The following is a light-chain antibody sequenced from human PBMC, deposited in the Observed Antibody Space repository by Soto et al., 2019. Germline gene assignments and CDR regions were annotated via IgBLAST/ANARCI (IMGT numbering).Light chain of an antibody. Sequence: DIQMTQSPSSLSASVGDRVTITCRASESIARHLNLYQQKPGKAPKLLIYAASSLQNGVPSRFRGSGSGTHFPLTTINVQHEDLETYYGQQTFSTLSITLGRGTR. CDR2: AAS. CDR3: QQTFSTLSIT. V-gene: IGKV1-39*01. CDR1: ESIARH. J-gene: IGKJ5*01.